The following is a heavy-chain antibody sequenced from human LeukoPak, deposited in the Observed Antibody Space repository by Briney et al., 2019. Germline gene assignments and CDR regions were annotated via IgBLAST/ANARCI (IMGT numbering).Heavy chain of an antibody. D-gene: IGHD1-26*01. Sequence: SETLSLTCTVSGGSISSSSYYWGWIRQPPGKGLECIGEISHSGSTNYNPSLKSRVTISVDKSKNQFSLKLSSVTAADTAVYFCARLRLSGGSFSVGWFDPWGQGIQVTVSS. CDR3: ARLRLSGGSFSVGWFDP. J-gene: IGHJ5*02. CDR2: ISHSGST. CDR1: GGSISSSSYY. V-gene: IGHV4-39*07.